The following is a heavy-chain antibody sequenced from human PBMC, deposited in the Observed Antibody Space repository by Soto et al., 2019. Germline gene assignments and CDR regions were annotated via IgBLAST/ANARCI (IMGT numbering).Heavy chain of an antibody. Sequence: ASVKLSCKASGGTFSSYAISWVRQAPGQGLEWMGGIIPIFGTANYAQKFQGRVTITADESTSTSYMELSSLRSEDTAVYYCARVLRYCSGGSCSPRFDYWGQGTLVTVSS. J-gene: IGHJ4*02. D-gene: IGHD2-15*01. CDR2: IIPIFGTA. CDR3: ARVLRYCSGGSCSPRFDY. CDR1: GGTFSSYA. V-gene: IGHV1-69*13.